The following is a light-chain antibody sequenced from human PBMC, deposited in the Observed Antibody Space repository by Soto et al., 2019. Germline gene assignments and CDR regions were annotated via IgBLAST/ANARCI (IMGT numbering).Light chain of an antibody. V-gene: IGKV3-11*01. Sequence: EIVLTQSPGTLSLSPGESATLSCRASQSVSSYLAWYQQKPGQAPRLLIYDASNRATGIPARFSGSGSGADFTLTISSLEPEDFAVYYCQQRSNWPLTFGQGKRLES. J-gene: IGKJ5*01. CDR2: DAS. CDR3: QQRSNWPLT. CDR1: QSVSSY.